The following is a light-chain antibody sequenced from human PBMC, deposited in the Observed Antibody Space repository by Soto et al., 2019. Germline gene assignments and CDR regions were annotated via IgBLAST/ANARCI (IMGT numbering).Light chain of an antibody. Sequence: QPASVSGSPGQSITISCTGTSGDVGGYNFVSWYQQYPGKAPKLMIHDVTARPSGVSIRFSGSKSGTTASLTISGLQPEDEADYYFCSYASSTSYVFGTGAKLTVL. CDR3: CSYASSTSYV. CDR2: DVT. V-gene: IGLV2-14*01. CDR1: SGDVGGYNF. J-gene: IGLJ1*01.